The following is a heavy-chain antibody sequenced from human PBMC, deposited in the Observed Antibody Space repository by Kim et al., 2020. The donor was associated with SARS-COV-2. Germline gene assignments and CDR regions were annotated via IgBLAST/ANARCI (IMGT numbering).Heavy chain of an antibody. V-gene: IGHV3-30*04. Sequence: GGSLRLSCAASGFTFSSYAMHWVRQAPGKGLEWVVVISYDGSNKYYADSVKGRFTISRDNSKNTLYLQMNSLRAEDTAVYYCARASRGNYYYGMDVWGQG. CDR2: ISYDGSNK. CDR1: GFTFSSYA. J-gene: IGHJ6*02. CDR3: ARASRGNYYYGMDV. D-gene: IGHD3-10*01.